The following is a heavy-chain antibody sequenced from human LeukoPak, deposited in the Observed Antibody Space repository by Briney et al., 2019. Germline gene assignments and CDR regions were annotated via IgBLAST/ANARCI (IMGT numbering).Heavy chain of an antibody. V-gene: IGHV3-53*01. Sequence: GGSLRLSCAVSGFTLSSNYMSWVRQAPGKGLEWVSVVHSGDITYYADSVKGRFTISRDNSKNTLYLQMNSLRADDTAVYFCVAGYCSGDSCYSGPLQHWGQGTLVTVSS. CDR1: GFTLSSNY. CDR3: VAGYCSGDSCYSGPLQH. J-gene: IGHJ1*01. CDR2: VHSGDIT. D-gene: IGHD2-15*01.